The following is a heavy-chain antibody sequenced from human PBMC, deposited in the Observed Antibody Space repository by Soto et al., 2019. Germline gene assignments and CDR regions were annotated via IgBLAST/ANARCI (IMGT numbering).Heavy chain of an antibody. CDR1: GFTFSNYA. V-gene: IGHV3-23*01. J-gene: IGHJ4*02. Sequence: EVQLLESGGGLVQPGGSLRLSCAASGFTFSNYAMTWVRQAPGKGLEWVSTMSGTAGNTYYADSVKGRFTISRDNSKNTLYLQMNSLRAEDTAVYYCAKKYYFGSGRYVFYFDYWGQGTLVTVSS. CDR3: AKKYYFGSGRYVFYFDY. D-gene: IGHD3-10*01. CDR2: MSGTAGNT.